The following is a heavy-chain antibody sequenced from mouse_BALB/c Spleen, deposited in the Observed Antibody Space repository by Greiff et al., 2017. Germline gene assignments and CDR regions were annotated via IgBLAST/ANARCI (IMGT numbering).Heavy chain of an antibody. J-gene: IGHJ3*01. D-gene: IGHD2-4*01. V-gene: IGHV3-8*02. CDR3: ARGGNDYDAWFAY. CDR2: ISYSGST. CDR1: GDSITSGY. Sequence: EVQLVESGPSLVKPSQTLSLTCSVTGDSITSGYWNWIRKFPGNKLEYMGYISYSGSTYYNPSLKSRISITRDTSKNQYYLQLNSVTTEDTATYYCARGGNDYDAWFAYWGQGTLVTVSA.